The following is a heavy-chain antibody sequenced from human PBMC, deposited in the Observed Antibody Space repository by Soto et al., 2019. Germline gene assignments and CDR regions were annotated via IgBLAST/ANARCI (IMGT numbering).Heavy chain of an antibody. CDR1: GYTFRSYG. CDR2: ISAYNGDT. D-gene: IGHD3-22*01. Sequence: ASVKVSCKASGYTFRSYGISWVRQAPGQGLEWVGWISAYNGDTHYAPKFQDRITLTTETSTDTAYMELRSLRLDDTAVYYCARDWSRYYDNSGLIWFDPWGQGTPVTVSS. V-gene: IGHV1-18*04. J-gene: IGHJ5*02. CDR3: ARDWSRYYDNSGLIWFDP.